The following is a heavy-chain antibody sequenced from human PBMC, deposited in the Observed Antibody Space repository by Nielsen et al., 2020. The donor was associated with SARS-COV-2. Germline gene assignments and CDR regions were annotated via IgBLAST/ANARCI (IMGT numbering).Heavy chain of an antibody. CDR3: ARGGGGISWFDP. V-gene: IGHV4-31*03. CDR1: GGSISSGGYY. J-gene: IGHJ5*02. CDR2: IYYSGST. Sequence: SETLSLTCTVSGGSISSGGYYWSWIRQHPGKGLEWIGYIYYSGSTYYNPSLKSRVTISVDTSKNQFSVKLSSVTAADSAIYYCARGGGGISWFDPWGQGTLVTVSS. D-gene: IGHD3-16*01.